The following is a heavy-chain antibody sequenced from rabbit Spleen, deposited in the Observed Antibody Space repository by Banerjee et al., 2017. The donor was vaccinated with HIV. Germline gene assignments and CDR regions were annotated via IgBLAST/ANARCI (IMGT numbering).Heavy chain of an antibody. CDR3: ARVDYVGDYYDI. D-gene: IGHD2-1*01. J-gene: IGHJ2*01. Sequence: QSLEESGGDLVKPGASLTLTCTGSGFDLSDYYYIYWVRQAPGKGLEWIACINAITGKAVYASWAKGRFTISKTSSTVDLKMTSLTAADTATYFCARVDYVGDYYDIWGPGTLVTVS. CDR2: INAITGKA. CDR1: GFDLSDYYY. V-gene: IGHV1S40*01.